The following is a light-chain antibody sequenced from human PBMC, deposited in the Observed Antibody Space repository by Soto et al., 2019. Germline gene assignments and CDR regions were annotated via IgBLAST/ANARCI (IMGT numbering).Light chain of an antibody. V-gene: IGKV1D-12*01. J-gene: IGKJ2*01. CDR1: QVISSW. Sequence: DIQITQSPSSVSAAVGGRVTITFRSSQVISSWLAWYQQKPGKAPKLLIYAASSLQSGVPPSFSGSGSGTDFTLTISSLQHDDFATYYCQQANTFPYTFGQGTNVDIK. CDR3: QQANTFPYT. CDR2: AAS.